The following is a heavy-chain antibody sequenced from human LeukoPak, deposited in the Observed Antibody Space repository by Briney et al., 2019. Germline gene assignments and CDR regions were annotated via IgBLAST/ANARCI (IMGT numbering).Heavy chain of an antibody. V-gene: IGHV3-30*18. CDR3: AKDQQVVSAAYYFDS. CDR2: IAADGKDI. J-gene: IGHJ4*02. Sequence: PGGSLRLSCAASGFIFSRYALHWVRQAPGKGLEWLTVIAADGKDIKYADSVKGRFTISRDNSKSALYLQMNSLRVEDTAVYYCAKDQQVVSAAYYFDSWGQGTLVTASS. CDR1: GFIFSRYA. D-gene: IGHD2-2*01.